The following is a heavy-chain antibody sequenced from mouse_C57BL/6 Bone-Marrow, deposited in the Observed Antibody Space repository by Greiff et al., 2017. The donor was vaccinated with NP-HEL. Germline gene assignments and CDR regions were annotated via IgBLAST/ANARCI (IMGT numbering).Heavy chain of an antibody. Sequence: QVQLQQSGAELVRPGASVKLSCKASGYTFTDYYINWVKQRPGQGLEWIARIYPGSGNTYYNEKFKGKATLTAEKSSSTAYMQLSSLTSEDSAVYFCARSNSYYSNYLYYFDYWGQGTTLTVSS. CDR1: GYTFTDYY. CDR3: ARSNSYYSNYLYYFDY. D-gene: IGHD2-5*01. CDR2: IYPGSGNT. J-gene: IGHJ2*01. V-gene: IGHV1-76*01.